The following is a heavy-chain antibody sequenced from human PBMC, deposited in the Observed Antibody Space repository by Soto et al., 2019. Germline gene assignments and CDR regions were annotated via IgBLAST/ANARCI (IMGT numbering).Heavy chain of an antibody. Sequence: ASVKVSCKVSGYPLTELSIHWVRQAPGKGLEWMGGFDPEDGETIYAQKFQGRVTMTEDTSTDTAYMELSSLRSEDTAVYYCATAIGPQYQLLFGWFDPWGQGTLVTVSS. CDR1: GYPLTELS. CDR3: ATAIGPQYQLLFGWFDP. J-gene: IGHJ5*02. V-gene: IGHV1-24*01. D-gene: IGHD2-2*01. CDR2: FDPEDGET.